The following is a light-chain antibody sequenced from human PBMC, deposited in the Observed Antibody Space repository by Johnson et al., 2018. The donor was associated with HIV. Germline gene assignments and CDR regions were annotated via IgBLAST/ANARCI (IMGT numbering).Light chain of an antibody. J-gene: IGLJ1*01. CDR1: SSDMGNYA. V-gene: IGLV1-51*02. CDR2: ENN. Sequence: QSVLTQPPSVSAAPGQKVTISCSGSSSDMGNYAVSWYQQLPGTAPKLLIYENNKRPSGIPDRFSGSKSGTSATLGITGLQTGDEADYYCGTWNTRLSAGHVFGPGTKVTVL. CDR3: GTWNTRLSAGHV.